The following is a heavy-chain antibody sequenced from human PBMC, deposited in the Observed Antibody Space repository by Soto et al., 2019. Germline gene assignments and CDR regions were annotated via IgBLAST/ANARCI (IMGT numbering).Heavy chain of an antibody. D-gene: IGHD5-12*01. V-gene: IGHV3-15*01. J-gene: IGHJ2*01. Sequence: EVQLVESGGGLVKPGGSLRLSCAASGFTFSNAWMTWVRQAPGKGLEWVGRIKSKTNGGTTDYAAPVNGRFTISRDDSKTTLYLQMNSLKTEDTAVYYCTPLTFAGYDFCYFNLWGRGTLVTVSS. CDR1: GFTFSNAW. CDR2: IKSKTNGGTT. CDR3: TPLTFAGYDFCYFNL.